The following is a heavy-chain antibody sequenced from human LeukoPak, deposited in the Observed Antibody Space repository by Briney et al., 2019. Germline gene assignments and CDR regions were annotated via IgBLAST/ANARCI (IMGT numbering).Heavy chain of an antibody. Sequence: TGGSLRLSCAASGFTFSSYEMNWVRQAPGKGLEWVSYISSSGSTIYYADSVKGRFTISRDNAKNSLYLQMNSLRAEDTAVYYCARGSGSYYEAAFDYWGQGTLVTVSS. J-gene: IGHJ4*02. CDR1: GFTFSSYE. D-gene: IGHD1-26*01. CDR2: ISSSGSTI. CDR3: ARGSGSYYEAAFDY. V-gene: IGHV3-48*03.